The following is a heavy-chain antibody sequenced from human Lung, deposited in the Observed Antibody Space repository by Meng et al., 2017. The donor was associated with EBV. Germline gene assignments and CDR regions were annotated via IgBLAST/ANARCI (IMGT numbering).Heavy chain of an antibody. CDR3: ARHLYIMIRGYGFDP. J-gene: IGHJ5*02. CDR2: IFYSGST. CDR1: GGSISTYY. V-gene: IGHV4-59*08. Sequence: QVQLQASGPGLVKPAETLSLTCTVSGGSISTYYWSWIRQPPGKGLEWIGYIFYSGSTNYNPSLKSRVTISVDTSKNQFSLRLTSVTAADTAVYYCARHLYIMIRGYGFDPWGQGALVTVSS. D-gene: IGHD3-10*01.